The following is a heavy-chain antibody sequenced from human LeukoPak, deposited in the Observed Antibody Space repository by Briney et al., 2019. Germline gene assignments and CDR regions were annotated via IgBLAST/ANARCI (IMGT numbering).Heavy chain of an antibody. CDR1: GFSFSSFW. CDR3: AEGGWLDN. Sequence: PGGSLRLSCAASGFSFSSFWMSWVRRAPGKGLEWVANIKKDGSEKYYVDSVKGRFTISRDNAKNSLYLQMNSLRAEDTAVYYCAEGGWLDNWGQGTLVTVSS. D-gene: IGHD3-16*01. V-gene: IGHV3-7*05. J-gene: IGHJ5*02. CDR2: IKKDGSEK.